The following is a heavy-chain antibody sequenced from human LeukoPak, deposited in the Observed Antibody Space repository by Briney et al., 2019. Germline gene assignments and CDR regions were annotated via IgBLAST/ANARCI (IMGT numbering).Heavy chain of an antibody. CDR3: ARSTDARNSLMDY. V-gene: IGHV1-2*02. CDR1: VYTFTYYY. J-gene: IGHJ4*02. Sequence: SVTVSFMASVYTFTYYYIHWVGQAPGQGRAGMGWSNPNSSVTNYAQKFQVSATMTNDTSISTAYMELSRLESDDTAVYYGARSTDARNSLMDYWGQGTLVTVS. CDR2: SNPNSSVT. D-gene: IGHD2-2*01.